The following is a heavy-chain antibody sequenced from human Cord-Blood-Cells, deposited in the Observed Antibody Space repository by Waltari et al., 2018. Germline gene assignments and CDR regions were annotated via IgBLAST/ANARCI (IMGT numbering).Heavy chain of an antibody. J-gene: IGHJ2*01. V-gene: IGHV1-2*02. CDR1: GYTFTGYY. CDR3: ARDLYYYGSGSYYNWYFDL. CDR2: INPNSGGT. D-gene: IGHD3-10*01. Sequence: QVQLVQSGAEVKKPVASVKVSCKASGYTFTGYYMPWVRQAPGQGLEWMGWINPNSGGTNSAQKFQGRVTMTRDTSISTAYMGLSRLRSDDTAVYYCARDLYYYGSGSYYNWYFDLWGRGTLVTVSA.